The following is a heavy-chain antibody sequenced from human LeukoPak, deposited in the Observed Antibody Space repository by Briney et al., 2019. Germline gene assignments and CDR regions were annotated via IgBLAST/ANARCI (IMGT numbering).Heavy chain of an antibody. CDR2: LSDGGSIT. Sequence: GGTLRLSCAASGFTFSDYAMSWVRQVPGKGLEWVSTLSDGGSITYYADSVKGRFTISRDNSKNTLFLQMNSLRAEDTAVYYCAKSRGSGSSMARGVNFDCWGQGTLVTVSS. CDR3: AKSRGSGSSMARGVNFDC. V-gene: IGHV3-23*01. CDR1: GFTFSDYA. J-gene: IGHJ4*02. D-gene: IGHD3-10*01.